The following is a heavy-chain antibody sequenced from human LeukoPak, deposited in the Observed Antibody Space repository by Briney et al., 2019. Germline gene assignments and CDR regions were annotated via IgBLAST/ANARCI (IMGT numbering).Heavy chain of an antibody. D-gene: IGHD6-13*01. CDR1: GGSISSYY. V-gene: IGHV4-4*07. Sequence: SETLSLTCTVSGGSISSYYWSWIRQPAGKGLEWIGRIYTSGSTNYNPSLKSRVTISVDTSKNQFSLKLSSVTAADTAVYYCARVRSSSWYLENYFDYWGQGTLVTVSS. CDR2: IYTSGST. CDR3: ARVRSSSWYLENYFDY. J-gene: IGHJ4*02.